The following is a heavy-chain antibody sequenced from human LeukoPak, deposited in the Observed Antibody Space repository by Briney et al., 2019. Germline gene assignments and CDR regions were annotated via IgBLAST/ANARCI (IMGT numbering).Heavy chain of an antibody. CDR1: GFTVSNNY. V-gene: IGHV3-23*01. D-gene: IGHD5-18*01. J-gene: IGHJ5*02. Sequence: GGSLRLSCAASGFTVSNNYMSWVRQAPGKGLEWVSAISGSGGSTYYADSVKGRFTISSDNSKNTLYLQMNSLRAEDTAVYYCAKERGYSYGYNWFDPWGQGTLVTVSS. CDR2: ISGSGGST. CDR3: AKERGYSYGYNWFDP.